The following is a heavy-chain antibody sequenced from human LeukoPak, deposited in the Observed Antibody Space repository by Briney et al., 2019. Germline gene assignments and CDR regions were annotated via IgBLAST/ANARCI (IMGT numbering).Heavy chain of an antibody. V-gene: IGHV4-4*07. Sequence: SETLSLXCTVSGYSISSGYYWSWIRQPAGKGLEWIGRIYTSGSTNYNPSLKSRVTMSVDTSKNQFSLKLSSVTAADTAVYYCARERVGATIYWGQGTLVTVSS. CDR3: ARERVGATIY. J-gene: IGHJ4*02. CDR2: IYTSGST. D-gene: IGHD1-26*01. CDR1: GYSISSGYY.